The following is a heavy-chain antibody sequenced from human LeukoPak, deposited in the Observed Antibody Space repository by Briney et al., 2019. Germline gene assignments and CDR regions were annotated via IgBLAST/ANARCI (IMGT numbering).Heavy chain of an antibody. CDR1: GGSISSYY. D-gene: IGHD3/OR15-3a*01. Sequence: PSETLSLTCTVSGGSISSYYWSWIRQPPGKGLEWIGYIYYSGSTNYNPSLKSRGTISVDTSKNQFSLKLSSVTAADTAVYYCARSHSVWTSFDYWGQGTLVTVSS. V-gene: IGHV4-59*01. J-gene: IGHJ4*02. CDR3: ARSHSVWTSFDY. CDR2: IYYSGST.